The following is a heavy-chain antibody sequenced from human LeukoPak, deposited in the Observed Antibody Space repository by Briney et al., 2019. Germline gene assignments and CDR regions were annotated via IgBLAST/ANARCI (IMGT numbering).Heavy chain of an antibody. CDR3: NLVVPYAFDI. CDR1: GYTFTSYG. D-gene: IGHD2-15*01. Sequence: ASVKVSCKASGYTFTSYGISWVRQAPGQGVEWMGWISAYNGNTNYAQKLQGRVTMTTDTSTSTAYMELRSLRSDDTAVYYCNLVVPYAFDIWGQGTMVTVSS. J-gene: IGHJ3*02. CDR2: ISAYNGNT. V-gene: IGHV1-18*01.